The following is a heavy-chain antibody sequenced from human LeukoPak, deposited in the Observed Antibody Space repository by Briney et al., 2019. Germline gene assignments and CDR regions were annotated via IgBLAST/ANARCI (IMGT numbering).Heavy chain of an antibody. D-gene: IGHD3-16*01. Sequence: SETLSLTCTVSGGSTSSDYWSWIRQSPGKGLEWVGYVYNSGDTGKNPSLKSRVTILLDTSKNQCSLKLTSVSAADTAVYYCARPRLGAYFDLWGRGTLVTVSS. V-gene: IGHV4-59*08. CDR2: VYNSGDT. CDR3: ARPRLGAYFDL. J-gene: IGHJ2*01. CDR1: GGSTSSDY.